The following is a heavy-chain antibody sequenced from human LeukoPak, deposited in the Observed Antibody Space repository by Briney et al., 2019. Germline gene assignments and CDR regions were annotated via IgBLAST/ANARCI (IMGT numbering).Heavy chain of an antibody. CDR3: ARHELVDTSMAPVPATCDY. CDR1: DGSISSSSYY. CDR2: IYYSGST. D-gene: IGHD5-18*01. Sequence: PSETLSLTCTVSDGSISSSSYYWGWIRQPPGKGLEWIGSIYYSGSTYYNPSLKSRVTISVDTSKNQFSLKLSSVTAADTAVYYCARHELVDTSMAPVPATCDYRGQGTLVTVSS. J-gene: IGHJ4*02. V-gene: IGHV4-39*01.